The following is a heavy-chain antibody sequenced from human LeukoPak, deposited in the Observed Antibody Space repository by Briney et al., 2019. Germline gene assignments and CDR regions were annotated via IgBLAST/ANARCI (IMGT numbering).Heavy chain of an antibody. V-gene: IGHV3-30*03. CDR3: ARDLGLGYSPGGMDV. CDR2: ISYDGSNK. Sequence: PGRSLRLSCAASGFTFSSYGMHWVRQAPGKGLEWVAVISYDGSNKYYADSVKGRFTISRDNSKNTLYLQMNSLRAEDTAVYYCARDLGLGYSPGGMDVWGQGTTVTVSS. CDR1: GFTFSSYG. J-gene: IGHJ6*02. D-gene: IGHD5-18*01.